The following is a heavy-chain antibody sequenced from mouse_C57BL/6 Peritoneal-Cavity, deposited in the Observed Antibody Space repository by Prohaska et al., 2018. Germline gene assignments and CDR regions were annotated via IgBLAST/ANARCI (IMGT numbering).Heavy chain of an antibody. CDR3: MRYGNYWYFDV. Sequence: EVQLLETGGGLVQPGGSRGLSCEGSGFTFSGFWMSWVRQTPGKTLEWIGDINSDGSAINYVPSIKDRFTIFRDNDKSTLYLQMSNVRSSDTATYFCMRYGNYWYFDVWGTGTTVTVSS. CDR2: INSDGSAI. V-gene: IGHV11-2*01. D-gene: IGHD2-1*01. J-gene: IGHJ1*03. CDR1: GFTFSGFW.